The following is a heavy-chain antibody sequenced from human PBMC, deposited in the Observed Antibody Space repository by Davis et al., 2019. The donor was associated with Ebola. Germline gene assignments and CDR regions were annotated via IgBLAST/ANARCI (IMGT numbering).Heavy chain of an antibody. Sequence: PSETLSLTCAVYGGSFSSYYWSWIRQSPGKGLEWIAYIHYSGTTTYNPSLKSRVTMSADTSKNQFSLNLSSMTAADAALYYCARLVYDSSFHAAFDLWGQGTFVTISS. D-gene: IGHD6-13*01. V-gene: IGHV4-59*08. CDR3: ARLVYDSSFHAAFDL. CDR2: IHYSGTT. CDR1: GGSFSSYY. J-gene: IGHJ3*01.